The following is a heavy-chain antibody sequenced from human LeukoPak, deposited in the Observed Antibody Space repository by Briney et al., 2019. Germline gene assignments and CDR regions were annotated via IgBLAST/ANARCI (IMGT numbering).Heavy chain of an antibody. V-gene: IGHV1-8*01. CDR2: MNPNSGNT. CDR1: AYTFTSYD. J-gene: IGHJ6*02. CDR3: ARGSGCSSTSCPRGMDV. D-gene: IGHD2-2*01. Sequence: ASVKVSCKASAYTFTSYDINWVRQATGQGLEWMGWMNPNSGNTGYAQKFQGRVTMTRNTSISTAYMGLSSLRSEDTAVYYCARGSGCSSTSCPRGMDVWGQGTTVTVSS.